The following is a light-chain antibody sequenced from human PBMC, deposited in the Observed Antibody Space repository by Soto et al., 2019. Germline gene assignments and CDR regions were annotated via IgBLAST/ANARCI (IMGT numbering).Light chain of an antibody. V-gene: IGKV1-13*02. J-gene: IGKJ5*01. CDR1: QGISTL. CDR2: ESS. CDR3: QHFKSFPIT. Sequence: AIQLTQSPSSLSAYVGDRVTITCRASQGISTLLAWYQQKPGKAPKVLIYESSLLQSGVPSRFSGSGSGTDFTLTISSLQPEDFATYYCQHFKSFPITFGQGTRLEIK.